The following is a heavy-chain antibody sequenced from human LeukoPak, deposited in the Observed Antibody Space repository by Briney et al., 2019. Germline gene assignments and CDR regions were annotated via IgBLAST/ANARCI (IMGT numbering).Heavy chain of an antibody. D-gene: IGHD3-10*01. J-gene: IGHJ4*02. CDR1: GFTFSSYS. CDR3: ARVLGTMVRGVSGDFDY. Sequence: GGSVRLSCAASGFTFSSYSMNWVRQAPGKGLEWVSSISSSSSYIYYADSVKGRFTISRDNAKNSLYLQMNSLRAEDTAVYYCARVLGTMVRGVSGDFDYWGQGTLVAVSS. V-gene: IGHV3-21*01. CDR2: ISSSSSYI.